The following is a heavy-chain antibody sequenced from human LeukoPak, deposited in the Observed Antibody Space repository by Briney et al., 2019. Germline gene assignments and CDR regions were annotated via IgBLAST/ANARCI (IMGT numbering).Heavy chain of an antibody. J-gene: IGHJ6*03. CDR2: ISSSSYI. CDR1: GFTLSSYS. V-gene: IGHV3-21*04. Sequence: GGSLRLSCAASGFTLSSYSMNWVRQAPGKGLEWVSSISSSSYIYYADSMKGRFTISRDNAKNSLYLQMNSLRAEDTALYYCARTKQQLVPYYYYYMDVWGKGTTVTVSS. D-gene: IGHD6-13*01. CDR3: ARTKQQLVPYYYYYMDV.